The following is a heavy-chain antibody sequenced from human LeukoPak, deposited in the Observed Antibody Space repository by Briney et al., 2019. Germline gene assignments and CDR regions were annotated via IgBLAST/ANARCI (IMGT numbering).Heavy chain of an antibody. CDR2: INHSGST. J-gene: IGHJ5*02. Sequence: GSLRLSCAASGFTFSSYAMSWIRQPPGKGLEWIGEINHSGSTNYNPSLKGRVTISVDTSKNQFSLKLSSVTAADTAVYYCARGQKSTTGSGYLRANWFDPWGQGTLVTVSS. V-gene: IGHV4-34*01. D-gene: IGHD3-3*01. CDR1: GFTFSSYA. CDR3: ARGQKSTTGSGYLRANWFDP.